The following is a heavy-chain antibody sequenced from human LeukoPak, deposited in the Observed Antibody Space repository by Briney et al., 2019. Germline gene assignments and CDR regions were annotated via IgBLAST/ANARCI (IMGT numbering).Heavy chain of an antibody. CDR3: ARDRLTVYSSGWLFDY. V-gene: IGHV4-59*12. J-gene: IGHJ4*02. Sequence: SETLSLTCTVSGDSISTYFWSWLRQPPGKGLEWIGHINYSGSTNYNPSLKSRVAMSVDASKNQFSLQLNSVTPEDTAVYYCARDRLTVYSSGWLFDYWGQGTLVTVSS. CDR2: INYSGST. D-gene: IGHD6-19*01. CDR1: GDSISTYF.